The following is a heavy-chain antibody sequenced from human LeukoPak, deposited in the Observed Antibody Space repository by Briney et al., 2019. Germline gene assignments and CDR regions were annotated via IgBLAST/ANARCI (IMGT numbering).Heavy chain of an antibody. CDR2: IYNSGST. D-gene: IGHD5-12*01. J-gene: IGHJ4*02. CDR3: ARQAWLLDY. Sequence: PSETLSLTCTVSGGSISSGGYYWSWIRQHPGKGLEWIGYIYNSGSTYYNPSLKSRVTFSLDTSKNQFTLRLTSVTAADTAVYYCARQAWLLDYWGQGTLVAVSS. CDR1: GGSISSGGYY. V-gene: IGHV4-31*03.